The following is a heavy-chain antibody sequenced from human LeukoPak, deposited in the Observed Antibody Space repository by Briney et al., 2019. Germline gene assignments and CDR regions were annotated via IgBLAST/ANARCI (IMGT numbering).Heavy chain of an antibody. V-gene: IGHV4-31*03. CDR1: GGSLRSDDYY. J-gene: IGHJ4*02. D-gene: IGHD1-26*01. CDR3: VRDGGEGATAFDY. Sequence: SETLSLTCTVSGGSLRSDDYYWTWLRQHPGKGLEWIGYIYYSGSTYYNPSLKSRVSMSINTSKNQFSLKLNSVTAGDTAVYYCVRDGGEGATAFDYWGQGTLVTASS. CDR2: IYYSGST.